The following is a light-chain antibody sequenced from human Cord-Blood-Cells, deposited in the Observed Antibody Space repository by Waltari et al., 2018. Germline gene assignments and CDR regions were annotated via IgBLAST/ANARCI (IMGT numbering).Light chain of an antibody. CDR2: DVS. CDR1: SSDVGGYNY. Sequence: QSALTQPASVSGSPGQSITIPCTGTSSDVGGYNYVSWYQQHPGKAPKLMIYDVSNRPSGVYNRFSGSKSGNTASLTISGLQAEDEADYYCSSYTSSSTLVFGTGTKVTVL. J-gene: IGLJ1*01. CDR3: SSYTSSSTLV. V-gene: IGLV2-14*03.